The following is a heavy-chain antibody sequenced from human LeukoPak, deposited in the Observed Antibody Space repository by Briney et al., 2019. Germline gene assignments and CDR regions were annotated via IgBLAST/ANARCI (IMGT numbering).Heavy chain of an antibody. CDR3: AKDRVSRYSSSWYYGGVDY. J-gene: IGHJ4*02. CDR2: ISGSGGST. D-gene: IGHD6-13*01. CDR1: GFTFSSYA. Sequence: AGGSLRLSCAASGFTFSSYAMSWVRQAPGKGLEWVSAISGSGGSTYYADSVKGRFTISRDNSKNTLYLQMNSLRAEDTAVYYCAKDRVSRYSSSWYYGGVDYWGQGTLVTVSS. V-gene: IGHV3-23*01.